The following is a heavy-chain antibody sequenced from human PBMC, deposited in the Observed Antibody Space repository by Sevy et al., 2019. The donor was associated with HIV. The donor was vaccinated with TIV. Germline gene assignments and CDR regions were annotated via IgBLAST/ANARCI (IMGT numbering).Heavy chain of an antibody. V-gene: IGHV3-20*04. Sequence: GGSLRLSCAASGFTFDDYGMSWVRQAPGKGLEWVSGINWNGGSTGYADSVKGRFTISRDNAKNSLYLQMNSLRAKDTALYYCARSLGVATIGYYFDYWGQGTLVTVSS. CDR3: ARSLGVATIGYYFDY. CDR1: GFTFDDYG. J-gene: IGHJ4*02. D-gene: IGHD5-12*01. CDR2: INWNGGST.